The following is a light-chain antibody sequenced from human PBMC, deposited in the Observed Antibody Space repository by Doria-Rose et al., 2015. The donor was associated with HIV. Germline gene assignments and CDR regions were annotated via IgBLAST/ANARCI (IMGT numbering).Light chain of an antibody. CDR3: HQYGTSWT. CDR1: QSFSSTY. Sequence: TQSPGTLSLSPGERATPSCRASQSFSSTYLAWYQQTPGQAPSLLIYDGSTRATGIPDRFSAGGSGTDFTLTINRLEPEDFALYYCHQYGTSWTFGQGTKVEI. V-gene: IGKV3-20*01. J-gene: IGKJ1*01. CDR2: DGS.